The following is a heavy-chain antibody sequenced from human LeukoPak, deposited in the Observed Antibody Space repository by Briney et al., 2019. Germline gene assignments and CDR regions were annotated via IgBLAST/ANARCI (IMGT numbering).Heavy chain of an antibody. Sequence: PGGSLRLSCAASGFTFSTYEMNWVRQAPGKGLEWVSYISSSGSTIYYADSVKGRFTISRDNSKNTLYLQVNSLRAEDTAVYYCAKDRVSPRYYFDFWGQGTLVTVSS. CDR1: GFTFSTYE. D-gene: IGHD5/OR15-5a*01. CDR2: ISSSGSTI. CDR3: AKDRVSPRYYFDF. V-gene: IGHV3-48*03. J-gene: IGHJ4*02.